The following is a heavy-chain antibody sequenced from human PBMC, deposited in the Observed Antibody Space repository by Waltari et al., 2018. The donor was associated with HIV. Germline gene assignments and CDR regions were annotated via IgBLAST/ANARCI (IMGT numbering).Heavy chain of an antibody. J-gene: IGHJ4*02. D-gene: IGHD6-6*01. Sequence: EVQLLESGGGLVQPGGSLRISCAAFGFTFSSYARCWVRQAPGKGLEWVSAISGSGGSTYYADSVKGRFTISRDNSKNTLYLQMNSLRAEDTAVYYCAKVEYSSSSGENWGQGTLVTVSS. CDR2: ISGSGGST. CDR3: AKVEYSSSSGEN. V-gene: IGHV3-23*01. CDR1: GFTFSSYA.